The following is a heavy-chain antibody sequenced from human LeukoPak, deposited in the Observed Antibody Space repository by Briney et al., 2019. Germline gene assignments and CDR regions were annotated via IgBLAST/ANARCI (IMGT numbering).Heavy chain of an antibody. CDR3: ARDSSSSWYWGDY. V-gene: IGHV3-53*01. CDR1: GFTVSSNY. D-gene: IGHD6-13*01. J-gene: IGHJ4*02. CDR2: IYSGGTT. Sequence: PGGSLRLSCAASGFTVSSNYMSWVRQSPGKGLEWVSLIYSGGTTYYADSVKGRFTLSRDNSKNTLYLQMNSLRAEDTAVYYCARDSSSSWYWGDYWGQGTLVTVSS.